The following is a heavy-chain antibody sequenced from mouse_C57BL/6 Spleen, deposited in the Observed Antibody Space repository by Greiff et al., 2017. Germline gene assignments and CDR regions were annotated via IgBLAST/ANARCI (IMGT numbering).Heavy chain of an antibody. V-gene: IGHV14-3*01. Sequence: EVQLQQSVAELVRPGASVKLSCTASGFNIKNTYMHWVKQRPEQGLEWIGRIDPANGNTKYAPKFQGKATITADTSSNTAYLQLSSLTSEDTAIYYCARHPMNYYGSSYGYFDVWGTGTTVTVSS. J-gene: IGHJ1*03. CDR1: GFNIKNTY. D-gene: IGHD1-1*01. CDR2: IDPANGNT. CDR3: ARHPMNYYGSSYGYFDV.